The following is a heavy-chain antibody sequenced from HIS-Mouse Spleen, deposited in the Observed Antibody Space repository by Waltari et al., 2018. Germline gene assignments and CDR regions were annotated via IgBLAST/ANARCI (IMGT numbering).Heavy chain of an antibody. D-gene: IGHD1-26*01. CDR1: GFTFSSYW. J-gene: IGHJ4*02. V-gene: IGHV3-7*01. CDR2: KKKEGSEK. CDR3: ARDSVGGYYFDY. Sequence: EVQLVESGGGLVQPGGSLRLSCAASGFTFSSYWMSWVRQAPGKGLGGEGKKKKEGSEKYYVDAVKGRFTISRDNAKNSLYLQMNSLRAEDTAVYYCARDSVGGYYFDYWGQGTLVTVSS.